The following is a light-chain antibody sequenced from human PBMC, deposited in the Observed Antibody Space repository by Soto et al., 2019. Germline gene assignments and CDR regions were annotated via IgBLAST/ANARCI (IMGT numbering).Light chain of an antibody. Sequence: EIVMTQSPATLSVSPGERATLSCRASQTVSINLAWYQQKPGQAPRLLIFDASTRATGIPARFSGSGSGTEFTLTISSLQSEDFATYYCQQSHNYMYTFGQGTKLEIK. J-gene: IGKJ2*01. V-gene: IGKV3-15*01. CDR2: DAS. CDR1: QTVSIN. CDR3: QQSHNYMYT.